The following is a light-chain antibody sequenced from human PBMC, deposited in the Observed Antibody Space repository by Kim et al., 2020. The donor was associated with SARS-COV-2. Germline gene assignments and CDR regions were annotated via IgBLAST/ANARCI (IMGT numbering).Light chain of an antibody. CDR3: QVWDANTEHAV. CDR2: YDA. CDR1: NIGSKS. Sequence: APGMTGTIDCGGNNIGSKSVLWYQQRPGQAPVRVIYYDADRPSGIPERFSGSNSGNTATLTSNRVEAGDEAVYDWQVWDANTEHAVFGGGTKRTVL. J-gene: IGLJ2*01. V-gene: IGLV3-21*04.